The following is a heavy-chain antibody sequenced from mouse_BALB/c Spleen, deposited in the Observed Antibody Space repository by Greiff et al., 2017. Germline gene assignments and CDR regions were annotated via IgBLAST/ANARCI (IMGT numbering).Heavy chain of an antibody. D-gene: IGHD2-3*01. CDR2: ISSGGST. CDR3: AREDDGYLYYAMDY. V-gene: IGHV5-6-5*01. Sequence: EVKLVESGGGLVKPGGSLKLSCAASGFTFSSYAMSWVRQTPEKRLEWVASISSGGSTYYPASVKGRFTISRDNARNILYLQMSSLRSEDTAMYYCAREDDGYLYYAMDYWGQGTSVTVSS. CDR1: GFTFSSYA. J-gene: IGHJ4*01.